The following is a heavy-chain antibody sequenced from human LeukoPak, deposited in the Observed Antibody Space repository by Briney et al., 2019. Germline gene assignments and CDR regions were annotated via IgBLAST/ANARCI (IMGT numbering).Heavy chain of an antibody. D-gene: IGHD1-26*01. Sequence: GGSVKVSCKASGYTFTSYDINWVRQATGQGLEWMGWMNPNSGNTGYAQKFQGRVTMTEDTSTDTAYMELSSLRSEDTAVYYCATPDQYRGSYWAPEYWGQGTLVTVSS. CDR3: ATPDQYRGSYWAPEY. CDR1: GYTFTSYD. CDR2: MNPNSGNT. V-gene: IGHV1-8*01. J-gene: IGHJ4*02.